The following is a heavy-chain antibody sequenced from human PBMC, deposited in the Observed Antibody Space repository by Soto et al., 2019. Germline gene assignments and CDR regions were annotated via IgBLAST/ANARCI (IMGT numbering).Heavy chain of an antibody. CDR1: GFTFSNYA. V-gene: IGHV3-23*01. CDR2: ISGSGGST. J-gene: IGHJ5*02. Sequence: EGSLRLSFAASGFTFSNYAMSWVRQAPGKGLEWVSAISGSGGSTYYADSVKGRFTISRDNSKNTLYLQMNSLRAEDTAVYYCAKDTTPKWEPQGWFDPWGQGTLVTVSS. D-gene: IGHD1-26*01. CDR3: AKDTTPKWEPQGWFDP.